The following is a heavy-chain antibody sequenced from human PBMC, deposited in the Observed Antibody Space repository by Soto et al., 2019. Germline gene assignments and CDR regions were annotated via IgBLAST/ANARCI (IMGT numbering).Heavy chain of an antibody. V-gene: IGHV2-5*02. J-gene: IGHJ5*02. CDR1: GFSLSTSGVG. CDR2: IYWDDDK. Sequence: SGPTLVKPTQTLTLTCTFSGFSLSTSGVGVGWIRQPPGKALEWLALIYWDDDKRYSPSLKSRLTITKDTSKNQVVLTMTNMDPVDTATYYCAHRPGYCSGGSCLNGIRHWFDPWGQGTLVTVSS. D-gene: IGHD2-15*01. CDR3: AHRPGYCSGGSCLNGIRHWFDP.